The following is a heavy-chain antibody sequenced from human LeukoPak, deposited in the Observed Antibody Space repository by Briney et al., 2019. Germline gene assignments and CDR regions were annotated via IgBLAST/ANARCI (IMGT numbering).Heavy chain of an antibody. J-gene: IGHJ5*02. Sequence: ASVTVSCKASVYTFTGYYMHWVRQAPGQGLEWMGWINPNSGGTNYAQKFQGRVTMTRDTSISTAYMELSRLRSDDTAVYYCAREVSLAVAGTGGWFDPWGQGTLVTVSS. CDR1: VYTFTGYY. CDR2: INPNSGGT. CDR3: AREVSLAVAGTGGWFDP. V-gene: IGHV1-2*02. D-gene: IGHD6-19*01.